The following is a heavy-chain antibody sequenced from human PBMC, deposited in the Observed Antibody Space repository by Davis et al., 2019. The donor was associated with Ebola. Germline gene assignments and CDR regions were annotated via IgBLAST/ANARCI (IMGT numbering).Heavy chain of an antibody. CDR3: ARKTYGDV. CDR1: GGSISSYY. V-gene: IGHV4-59*01. J-gene: IGHJ6*02. D-gene: IGHD4-17*01. Sequence: MPSETLSLTCTVSGGSISSYYWSWIRQPPGKGLEWIGYIYYSGSTNYNPSLKNRVTISIDTSKNQFFLNLTSVTATDTAVYYCARKTYGDVWGQGTTVTVSS. CDR2: IYYSGST.